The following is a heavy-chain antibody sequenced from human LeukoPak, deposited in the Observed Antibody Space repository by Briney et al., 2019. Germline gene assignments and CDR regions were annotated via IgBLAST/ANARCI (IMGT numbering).Heavy chain of an antibody. CDR3: ARRGAGYCSGFSCYYFDY. CDR1: GYSFTNYW. CDR2: IFPGDSDT. V-gene: IGHV5-51*01. Sequence: GESLKISCKGSGYSFTNYWIGWVRQMPGKGLEWMEIIFPGDSDTRYSPSLQGQVTISADKSISTAYLQWSSLKASDTAMYYCARRGAGYCSGFSCYYFDYWGQGTLVTVSS. D-gene: IGHD2-15*01. J-gene: IGHJ4*02.